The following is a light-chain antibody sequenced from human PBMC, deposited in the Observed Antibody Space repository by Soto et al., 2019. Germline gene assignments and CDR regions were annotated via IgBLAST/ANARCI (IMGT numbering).Light chain of an antibody. V-gene: IGLV1-44*01. CDR2: TSN. Sequence: QSVLTQPPSASGSPGQRVTISCAGSNSNIGNNKVNWYQQLPGTAPKLLIYTSNQRPSGVPDRFSGSKSGTSASLAISGLQSEDEADYQCAAWDDSPNRSYVFGNGTKGTVL. CDR1: NSNIGNNK. CDR3: AAWDDSPNRSYV. J-gene: IGLJ1*01.